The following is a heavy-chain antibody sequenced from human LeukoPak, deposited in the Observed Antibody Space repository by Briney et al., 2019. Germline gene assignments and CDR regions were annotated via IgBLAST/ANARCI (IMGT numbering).Heavy chain of an antibody. Sequence: SVKVSCKASGGTFSSYAISWVRQAPGXXXXWMGRIIPILGIANYAQKFQGRVTITADKSTSTAYMELSSLRSEDTAVYYCVYGSGSWLAYWGQGTLVTVSS. CDR3: VYGSGSWLAY. CDR2: IIPILGIA. V-gene: IGHV1-69*04. J-gene: IGHJ4*02. CDR1: GGTFSSYA. D-gene: IGHD3-10*01.